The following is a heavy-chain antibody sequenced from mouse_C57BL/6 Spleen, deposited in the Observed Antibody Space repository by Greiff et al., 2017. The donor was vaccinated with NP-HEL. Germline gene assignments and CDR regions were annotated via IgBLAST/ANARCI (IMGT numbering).Heavy chain of an antibody. CDR2: IYPGDGDT. CDR3: AREGYYGSSYDFFAY. J-gene: IGHJ3*01. Sequence: QVQLKQSGPELVKPGASVKISCKASGYAFSSSWMNWVKQRPGKGLEWIGRIYPGDGDTNYNGKFKGKATLTADKSSSTAYMQLSSLTSEDSAVYVCAREGYYGSSYDFFAYWGQGTLVTVSA. V-gene: IGHV1-82*01. D-gene: IGHD1-1*01. CDR1: GYAFSSSW.